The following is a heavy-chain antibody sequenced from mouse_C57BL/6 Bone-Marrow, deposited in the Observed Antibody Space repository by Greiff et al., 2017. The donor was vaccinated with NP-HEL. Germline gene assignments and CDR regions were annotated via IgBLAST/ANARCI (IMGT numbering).Heavy chain of an antibody. J-gene: IGHJ4*01. CDR2: INPNNGGT. V-gene: IGHV1-18*01. CDR1: GYTFTDYN. Sequence: EVQLQQSGPELVKPGASVKIPCKASGYTFTDYNMDWVKQSHGKSLEWIGDINPNNGGTIYNQKFKGKATLTVDKSSSTAYMELRSLTSEDTAVYYCARRGDYYGSSYPSMAMDYWGQGTSVTVSS. CDR3: ARRGDYYGSSYPSMAMDY. D-gene: IGHD1-1*01.